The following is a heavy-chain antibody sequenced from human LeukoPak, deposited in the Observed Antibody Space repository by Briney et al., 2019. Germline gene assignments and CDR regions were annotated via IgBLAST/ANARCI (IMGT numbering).Heavy chain of an antibody. CDR3: ARGWSYYQGNFDY. CDR1: GFTFSSYS. J-gene: IGHJ4*02. CDR2: ISSSSSYI. V-gene: IGHV3-21*01. Sequence: GGSLRLSCAASGFTFSSYSMNWVRQAPGKGLEWVSSISSSSSYIYYADSVKGRFTISRDNAKNSLYLQMNSLRAEDTAVYYCARGWSYYQGNFDYWGQGTLVTVSS. D-gene: IGHD1-26*01.